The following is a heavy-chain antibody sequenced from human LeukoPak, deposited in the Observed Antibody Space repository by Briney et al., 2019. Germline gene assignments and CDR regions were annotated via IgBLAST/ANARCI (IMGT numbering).Heavy chain of an antibody. D-gene: IGHD1-26*01. CDR2: ISWDGGST. J-gene: IGHJ4*02. V-gene: IGHV3-43D*03. Sequence: GGSLRLSCAASGFTFDDYAMHWVRQAPGKGLEWVSLISWDGGSTYYADSVKGRFTISRDNSKNSLYLQLSSLGAEDTAVYYCVRGGLYHYSGTSGDYWGQGTLVTVSS. CDR3: VRGGLYHYSGTSGDY. CDR1: GFTFDDYA.